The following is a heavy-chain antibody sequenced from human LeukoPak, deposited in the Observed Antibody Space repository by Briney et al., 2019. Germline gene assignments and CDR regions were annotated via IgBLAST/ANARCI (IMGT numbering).Heavy chain of an antibody. D-gene: IGHD2-2*01. CDR2: DNLQGST. V-gene: IGHV4-4*02. CDR1: GGAITQTNY. CDR3: AREGGPYRPFDY. J-gene: IGHJ4*02. Sequence: SETLSLTCDVSGGAITQTNYWTWVRQPPRKGLEWIGEDNLQGSTNYNTCLMRRVAISVDTSANHVSLQLTSLTAADTAVYYCAREGGPYRPFDYSGQGTLVTVSS.